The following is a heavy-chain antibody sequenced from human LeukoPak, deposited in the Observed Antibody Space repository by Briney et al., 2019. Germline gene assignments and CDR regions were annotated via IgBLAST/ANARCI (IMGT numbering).Heavy chain of an antibody. Sequence: GGSLRLSCAASGFTFDDYAMHWVRQAPGKGLEWVSYISSSGSTIYCADSVKGRFTMSRDNAKNTLYLQMNSLRVEDTAVYYCARVKFGDYAVDYWGQGTLVTVSS. V-gene: IGHV3-48*03. CDR2: ISSSGSTI. CDR1: GFTFDDYA. D-gene: IGHD4-17*01. J-gene: IGHJ4*02. CDR3: ARVKFGDYAVDY.